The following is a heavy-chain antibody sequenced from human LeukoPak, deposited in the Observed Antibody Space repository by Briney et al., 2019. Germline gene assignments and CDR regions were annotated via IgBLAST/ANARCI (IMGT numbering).Heavy chain of an antibody. Sequence: SGGSLRLSCAASGFTFSDYYMSWIRQAPGKGLEWVSYISSSGSTIYYADSVKGRFTISRDNAKNSLYLQMNSLRAEGTAVYYCARVYYDFWSGYSTGWFDPWGQGTLVTVSS. D-gene: IGHD3-3*01. J-gene: IGHJ5*02. CDR2: ISSSGSTI. CDR3: ARVYYDFWSGYSTGWFDP. V-gene: IGHV3-11*04. CDR1: GFTFSDYY.